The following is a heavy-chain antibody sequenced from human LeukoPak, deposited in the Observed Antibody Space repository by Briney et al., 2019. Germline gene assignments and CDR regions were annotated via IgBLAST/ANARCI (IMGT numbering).Heavy chain of an antibody. CDR3: ARRWGPHCSSISCYWRDWYFDL. D-gene: IGHD2-2*01. Sequence: SVKVSCKASGGTFSSSAIIWVRQAPGQGLEWMGGIIPIFGTTNYAQKFQGRVTITADEFTSTAYMELSSLRSEDTAVYYCARRWGPHCSSISCYWRDWYFDLWGRGTLVTVAS. V-gene: IGHV1-69*01. CDR2: IIPIFGTT. J-gene: IGHJ2*01. CDR1: GGTFSSSA.